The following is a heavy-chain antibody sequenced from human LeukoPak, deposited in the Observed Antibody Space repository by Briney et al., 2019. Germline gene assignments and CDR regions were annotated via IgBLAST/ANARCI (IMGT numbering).Heavy chain of an antibody. CDR2: IYYSGST. J-gene: IGHJ4*02. V-gene: IGHV4-59*01. D-gene: IGHD2-15*01. CDR1: GGSISSYY. CDR3: ARFACGGGGCCYRHYFDY. Sequence: SETLSLTCTVSGGSISSYYWSWIRQPPGEGLDWIGYIYYSGSTNYNPSLKSRVTISVDTSKNQFSLKLSSVTAADTAVYYCARFACGGGGCCYRHYFDYWGQGTLVTVSS.